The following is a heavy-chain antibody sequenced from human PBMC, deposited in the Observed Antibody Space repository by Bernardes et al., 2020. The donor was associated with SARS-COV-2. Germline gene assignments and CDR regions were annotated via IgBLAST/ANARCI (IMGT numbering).Heavy chain of an antibody. CDR2: IYYSGSA. Sequence: LSLTCAVSGGSLSSSDHYWSWIRQPPGKGLEWIGYIYYSGSAFYNPSLKSRVKISIDPSKNQFSLNVKSVTAADTAVYYCARGQAPSGTDVWGQGTLVTVSS. D-gene: IGHD1-1*01. V-gene: IGHV4-30-4*01. CDR1: GGSLSSSDHY. J-gene: IGHJ4*02. CDR3: ARGQAPSGTDV.